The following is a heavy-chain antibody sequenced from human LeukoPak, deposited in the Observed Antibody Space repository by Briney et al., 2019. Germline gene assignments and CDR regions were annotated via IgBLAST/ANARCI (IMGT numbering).Heavy chain of an antibody. D-gene: IGHD2-2*01. CDR3: TREGRYCSSTSCYVCLDF. V-gene: IGHV3-72*01. J-gene: IGHJ4*02. CDR1: GFNFSDHY. Sequence: RGSLRLSCAASGFNFSDHYMDWVRQAPGKGLEWVGRIKNKANSYTTEYAASVKGRFAVSREDSKNAPYLQMNSLKAEDTAVYYCTREGRYCSSTSCYVCLDFWGQGTLVTVSS. CDR2: IKNKANSYTT.